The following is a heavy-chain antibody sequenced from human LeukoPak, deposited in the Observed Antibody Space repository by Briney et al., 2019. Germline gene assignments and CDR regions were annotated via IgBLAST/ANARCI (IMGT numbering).Heavy chain of an antibody. J-gene: IGHJ3*01. Sequence: VKPSETLSLTCTVSGFSISSYYWSWLRQPAGRGLEWIGRIYNSEITNYNPSRRSRVTMSLDTSKNRFSLRLSSVTAADTAVYYCARALVNYYDVLTGYYKHPIDAFDLWGQGTLVTVSS. V-gene: IGHV4-4*07. D-gene: IGHD3-9*01. CDR1: GFSISSYY. CDR2: IYNSEIT. CDR3: ARALVNYYDVLTGYYKHPIDAFDL.